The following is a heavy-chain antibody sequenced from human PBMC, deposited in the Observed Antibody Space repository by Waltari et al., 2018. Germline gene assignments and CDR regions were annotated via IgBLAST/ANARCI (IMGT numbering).Heavy chain of an antibody. D-gene: IGHD2-15*01. CDR2: IYYSGGT. V-gene: IGHV4-59*11. Sequence: QVQLQESGPGLVKPSETLSLTCTVSGGSISSHYWSWIRQPPGKGLEWIGYIYYSGGTNYNPSLKSRVTISVDTSKNQFSLKLSSVTAADTAVYYCARARGSSRYYYYGMDVWGQGTTVTVSS. CDR1: GGSISSHY. CDR3: ARARGSSRYYYYGMDV. J-gene: IGHJ6*02.